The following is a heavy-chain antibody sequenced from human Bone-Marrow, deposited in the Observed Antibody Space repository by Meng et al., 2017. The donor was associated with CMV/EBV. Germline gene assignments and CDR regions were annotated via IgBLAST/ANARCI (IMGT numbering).Heavy chain of an antibody. Sequence: GGSLRLSCAASGFTFSSYAMHWVRQAPGKGLEWVAVISYDGSNKYYADSVKGRFTISRDNSKNTLYLQMNSLRAEDTAVYYCARGRVQLLYRRDYYYGMDVWGQGTTVTVSS. J-gene: IGHJ6*02. CDR2: ISYDGSNK. CDR1: GFTFSSYA. D-gene: IGHD2-2*02. V-gene: IGHV3-30-3*01. CDR3: ARGRVQLLYRRDYYYGMDV.